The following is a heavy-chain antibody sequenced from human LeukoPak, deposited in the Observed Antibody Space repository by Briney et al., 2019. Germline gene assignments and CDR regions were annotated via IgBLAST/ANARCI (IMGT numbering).Heavy chain of an antibody. CDR1: VYTFSSYA. V-gene: IGHV1-69*05. D-gene: IGHD7-27*01. CDR3: ASSGERYYFDY. J-gene: IGHJ4*02. CDR2: IIPIFGTA. Sequence: ASVKVSCKASVYTFSSYAISWVRQAPGQGLEWMGRIIPIFGTANYAQKFQGRVTITTDESTSTAYMELSSLRSEDTAVYYCASSGERYYFDYWGQGTLVTVSS.